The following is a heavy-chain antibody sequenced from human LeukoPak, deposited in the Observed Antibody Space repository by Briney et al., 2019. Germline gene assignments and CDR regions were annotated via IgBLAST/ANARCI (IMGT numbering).Heavy chain of an antibody. V-gene: IGHV3-33*01. D-gene: IGHD3-22*01. CDR2: IWYDGSNK. Sequence: GGSLRLSCAASGFTFSSYGMTWVRQAPGKRLEWVAVIWYDGSNKYYADSVKGRFTISRDNSKNTLYLQMNSLRAEDTAVYYCARDRVDYYDSSGLFDYWGQGTLVTVSS. J-gene: IGHJ4*02. CDR3: ARDRVDYYDSSGLFDY. CDR1: GFTFSSYG.